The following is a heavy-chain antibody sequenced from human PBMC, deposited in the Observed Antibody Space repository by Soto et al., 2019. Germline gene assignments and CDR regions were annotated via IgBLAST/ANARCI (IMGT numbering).Heavy chain of an antibody. CDR1: GGTFTSLP. J-gene: IGHJ2*01. V-gene: IGHV1-69*12. CDR2: IIPIFVTP. CDR3: ARGNHRWLQLWYFDL. D-gene: IGHD5-12*01. Sequence: QVQLVQSGAEVKKPGSSVTVSCKASGGTFTSLPITWVRRALGQGLDGMGGIIPIFVTPNYAQKFQGRGTITADESTSTAYMELSSLRSEDTAVYYCARGNHRWLQLWYFDLWGRGTLVTVSS.